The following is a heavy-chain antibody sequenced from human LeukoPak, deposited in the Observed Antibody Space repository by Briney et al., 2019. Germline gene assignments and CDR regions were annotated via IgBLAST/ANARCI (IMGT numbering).Heavy chain of an antibody. D-gene: IGHD4-17*01. CDR2: IYYSGGT. CDR3: AGADYGDYVDV. V-gene: IGHV4-30-4*07. CDR1: GASISSGGYS. Sequence: SETLSLTCAVSGASISSGGYSWSWNRQPPGKGLEWIGYIYYSGGTYYNPSLKSRVTMSVDTSKNQFSLKLSSVTAADTAVYYCAGADYGDYVDVWGKGTTVTISS. J-gene: IGHJ6*03.